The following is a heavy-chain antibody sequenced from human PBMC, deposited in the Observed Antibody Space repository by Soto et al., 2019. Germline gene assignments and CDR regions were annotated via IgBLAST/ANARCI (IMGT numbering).Heavy chain of an antibody. V-gene: IGHV1-18*01. CDR2: ISAYNGNT. CDR1: GYTFTSYG. CDR3: ARDRWIKYYDFWSGPNWFDP. D-gene: IGHD3-3*01. Sequence: QVQLVQSGAEVKKPGASVKVSCKASGYTFTSYGISWVRQAPGQGLEWMGWISAYNGNTNYAQKLQGRVTMTTDTTTSTAYIELRSLTSDDTAVYYCARDRWIKYYDFWSGPNWFDPWGQGTLVTVSS. J-gene: IGHJ5*02.